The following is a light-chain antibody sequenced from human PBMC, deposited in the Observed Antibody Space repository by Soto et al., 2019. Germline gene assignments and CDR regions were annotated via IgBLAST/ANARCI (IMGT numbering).Light chain of an antibody. CDR1: QSVSSSY. CDR2: GAS. V-gene: IGKV3-20*01. Sequence: EIVLTQSPGTLSLSPGERATLSCRASQSVSSSYLAWYQQKPGQAPRLLIYGASSRATGIPGRFSGSGSGTDFTLTISRLEPEDFAAYYCQQYGSSPWTFGQGTKV. J-gene: IGKJ1*01. CDR3: QQYGSSPWT.